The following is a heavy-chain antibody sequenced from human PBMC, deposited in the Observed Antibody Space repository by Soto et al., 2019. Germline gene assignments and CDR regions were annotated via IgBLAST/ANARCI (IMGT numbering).Heavy chain of an antibody. CDR2: IYYSGNT. D-gene: IGHD3-10*01. Sequence: QVHLQESGPGLVKPSQTLSLTCTVSGGSISSAQYYWAWIRQHPGKGLECIGYIYYSGNTYYSPSLKSRVSISIDTSQNLFSLKVNSVTAADTAVYYCAKTYGPFGWLDPWGQGTLVTLSS. CDR3: AKTYGPFGWLDP. CDR1: GGSISSAQYY. V-gene: IGHV4-31*03. J-gene: IGHJ5*02.